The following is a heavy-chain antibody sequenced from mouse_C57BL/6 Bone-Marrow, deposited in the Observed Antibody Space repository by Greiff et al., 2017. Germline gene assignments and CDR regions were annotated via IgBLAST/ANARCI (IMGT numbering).Heavy chain of an antibody. D-gene: IGHD2-4*01. J-gene: IGHJ4*01. CDR2: IDPEDGDT. CDR3: TSGYDYDSYAMDY. V-gene: IGHV14-1*01. Sequence: VQLQQSGAELVRPGASVKLSCTASGFNIKDYYMHWVKQRPEQGLEWIGRIDPEDGDTEYAPKFQGKATLTTDTSSNTAYLQLSSLTSEDTAVYYCTSGYDYDSYAMDYWGQGTSVTVSS. CDR1: GFNIKDYY.